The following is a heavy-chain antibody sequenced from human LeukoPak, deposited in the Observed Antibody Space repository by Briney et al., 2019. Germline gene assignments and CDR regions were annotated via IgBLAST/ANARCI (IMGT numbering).Heavy chain of an antibody. CDR3: ARDAFEWILFQRGAFDI. V-gene: IGHV1-2*02. Sequence: ASVKVSCKASGYTLTGYYMHWVRQAPGQGLEWMGWINPNRGATNNAQKFQGRVTMTRDTSISTAYMELSRLRSDDTAVYYCARDAFEWILFQRGAFDIWGQGTMVTVSS. J-gene: IGHJ3*02. CDR2: INPNRGAT. CDR1: GYTLTGYY. D-gene: IGHD3-3*01.